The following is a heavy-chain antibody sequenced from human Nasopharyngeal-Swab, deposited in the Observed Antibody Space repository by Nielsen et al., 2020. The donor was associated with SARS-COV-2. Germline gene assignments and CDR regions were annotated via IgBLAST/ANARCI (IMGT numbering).Heavy chain of an antibody. J-gene: IGHJ4*02. V-gene: IGHV4-59*12. Sequence: SETLSLTCTVSGGSISSYYWSWIRQPPGKGLEWIGYIYYSGSTYYNPSLKSRVTISVDTSKNQFSLKLSSVTAADTAVYYCARDGSSWYMFDYWGQGTLVTVSS. CDR3: ARDGSSWYMFDY. D-gene: IGHD6-13*01. CDR1: GGSISSYY. CDR2: IYYSGST.